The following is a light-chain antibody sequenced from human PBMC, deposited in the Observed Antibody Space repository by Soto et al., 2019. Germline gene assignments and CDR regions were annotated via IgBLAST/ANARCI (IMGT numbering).Light chain of an antibody. CDR2: EVS. CDR3: SSYTSSTAYV. CDR1: SSDVGGYNY. Sequence: QSALTQPPSVSASPGQSVTIPCTGTSSDVGGYNYVSWYQLHPGKAPKLMVYEVSNRPSGVSNRFSGSKSGNTASLTISGLQAEDEADYYCSSYTSSTAYVFGAGTKVTVL. V-gene: IGLV2-14*01. J-gene: IGLJ1*01.